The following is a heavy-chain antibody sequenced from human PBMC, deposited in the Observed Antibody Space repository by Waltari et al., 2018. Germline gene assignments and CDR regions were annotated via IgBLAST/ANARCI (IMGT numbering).Heavy chain of an antibody. D-gene: IGHD4-17*01. V-gene: IGHV3-48*02. CDR3: ARGLGDYTY. J-gene: IGHJ4*02. CDR1: GCDFSTYS. CDR2: IKSTGSNI. Sequence: VRLVESGGGLVRRGGCMVRSCAASGCDFSTYSMNLGRQAPGKGLEWISYIKSTGSNIHYADSVKGRFTISRDNAKDSLYLQMNSLRDEDTAVYYCARGLGDYTYWGQGTLVTVSS.